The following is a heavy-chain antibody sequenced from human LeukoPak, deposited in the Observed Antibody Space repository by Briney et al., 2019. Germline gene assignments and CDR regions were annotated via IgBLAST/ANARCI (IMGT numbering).Heavy chain of an antibody. J-gene: IGHJ3*02. Sequence: SETLSLTCTVSGGSISSHYWSWIRQPPGKELEWIGFISYAGSTNYNPSLKSRVTISVDTSKKQFSLKLTSVTAADTAVYYCAIRRLPGAFDIWGQGTMVTVSS. V-gene: IGHV4-59*11. CDR3: AIRRLPGAFDI. D-gene: IGHD4-11*01. CDR1: GGSISSHY. CDR2: ISYAGST.